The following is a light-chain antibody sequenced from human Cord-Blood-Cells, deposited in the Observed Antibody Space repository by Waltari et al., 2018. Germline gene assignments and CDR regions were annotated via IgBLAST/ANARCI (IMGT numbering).Light chain of an antibody. J-gene: IGKJ2*01. CDR2: AAS. Sequence: DIQMTQSPSSLSASVGDRVTITCRASQSISSYLNWYQPKPGKAPKLLIYAASSLQSGVPSRFSGSRSGTDFTLTISSLQPEDFATYYCQQSYSTPRTFGQGTKLEIK. CDR3: QQSYSTPRT. V-gene: IGKV1-39*01. CDR1: QSISSY.